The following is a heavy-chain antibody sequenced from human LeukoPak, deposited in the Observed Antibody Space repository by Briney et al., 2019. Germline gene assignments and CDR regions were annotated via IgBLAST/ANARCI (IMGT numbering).Heavy chain of an antibody. J-gene: IGHJ4*02. CDR1: GFTFSSYS. CDR3: ARASVVPAAMCDY. CDR2: ISSSSSYI. Sequence: GGSLRLSCAASGFTFSSYSMKWVRQAPGKGLEWVSSISSSSSYIYYADSVKGRFTISRDNAKNSLYLQMNSLRAEDTAVYYCARASVVPAAMCDYWGQGTLVTVSS. D-gene: IGHD2-2*01. V-gene: IGHV3-21*01.